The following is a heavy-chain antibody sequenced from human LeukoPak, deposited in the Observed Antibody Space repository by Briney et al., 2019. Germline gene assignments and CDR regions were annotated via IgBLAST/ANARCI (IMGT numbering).Heavy chain of an antibody. CDR2: IYDSENE. CDR3: ARQISDYYYYYMDV. CDR1: GGSIDTVAFY. V-gene: IGHV4-39*01. J-gene: IGHJ6*03. D-gene: IGHD2/OR15-2a*01. Sequence: SETLSLTCTVSGGSIDTVAFYWGWVRQPPEKGLEWIGTIYDSENEFHNPSLNTRVTISADTSKNQFSLMLNSVTAADTAIYYCARQISDYYYYYMDVWGEGITVTVSS.